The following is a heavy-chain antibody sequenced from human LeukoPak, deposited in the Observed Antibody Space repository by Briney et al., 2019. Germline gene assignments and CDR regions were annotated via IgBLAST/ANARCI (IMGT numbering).Heavy chain of an antibody. CDR2: IIPALGIA. CDR1: GGTFSSYA. CDR3: ARARCSSTSYYYYMDV. D-gene: IGHD2-2*01. J-gene: IGHJ6*03. Sequence: SVKVSCKASGGTFSSYAISWVRQAPGQGLEWMGRIIPALGIANYAQKFQGRVTITADKSTSTAYMELSSLRSEDMAVYYCARARCSSTSYYYYMDVWGKGTTVTVSS. V-gene: IGHV1-69*04.